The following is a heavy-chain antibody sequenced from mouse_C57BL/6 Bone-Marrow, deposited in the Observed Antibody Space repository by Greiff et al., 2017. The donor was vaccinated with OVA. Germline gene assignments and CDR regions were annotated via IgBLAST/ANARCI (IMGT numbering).Heavy chain of an antibody. CDR3: ARHYDDYFDY. CDR2: ISYSGST. CDR1: GYSITSGYD. V-gene: IGHV3-1*01. D-gene: IGHD2-4*01. Sequence: DVHLVESGPGMVKPSQSLSLTCTVTGYSITSGYDWHWIRHFPGNKLEWMGYISYSGSTNYNPSLKSRISITHDTSKNHFFLKLNSVTTEDTATYYCARHYDDYFDYWGQGTTLTVSS. J-gene: IGHJ2*01.